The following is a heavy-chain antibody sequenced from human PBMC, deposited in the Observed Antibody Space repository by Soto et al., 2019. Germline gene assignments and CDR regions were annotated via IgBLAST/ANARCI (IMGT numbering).Heavy chain of an antibody. Sequence: LRLSCAASGFTFSSYEMNWVRQAPGKGLEWVSYISSSGSTIYYADSVKGRFTISRYNAKNSLYLQMNSLRAEDTAVYYCARDSAVITIFGVVIISYFDYWGQGTLVTVSS. CDR2: ISSSGSTI. CDR3: ARDSAVITIFGVVIISYFDY. CDR1: GFTFSSYE. J-gene: IGHJ4*02. D-gene: IGHD3-3*01. V-gene: IGHV3-48*03.